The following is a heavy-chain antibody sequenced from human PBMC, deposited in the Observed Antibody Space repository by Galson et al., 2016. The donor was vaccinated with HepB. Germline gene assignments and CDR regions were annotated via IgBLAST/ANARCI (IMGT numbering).Heavy chain of an antibody. CDR1: GFKLSHYA. CDR2: ISWDGPNI. CDR3: ARNAGPGDYDYYFDS. Sequence: SLRLSCAASGFKLSHYAMHWVRQGPDKGLEWVASISWDGPNIAYADSVKGRFTISRDNAKNSLYLQMNSLRAEDSAVYYCARNAGPGDYDYYFDSWGQGTLVTVSS. V-gene: IGHV3-9*01. J-gene: IGHJ4*02. D-gene: IGHD4-17*01.